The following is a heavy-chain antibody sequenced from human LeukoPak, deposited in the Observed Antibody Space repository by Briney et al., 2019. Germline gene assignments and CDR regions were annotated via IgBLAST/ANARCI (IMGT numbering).Heavy chain of an antibody. J-gene: IGHJ3*02. V-gene: IGHV1-69*05. Sequence: GSSVKVSCKASGGTFSSYAISWVRQAPGQGLEWMGGIIPIFGTANYAQKFQGRVTITTDESTSTAYMELSSLRSEDTAVYYCARDRNIVVVPAALQDAFDIWGQGTMVTVSS. CDR2: IIPIFGTA. CDR3: ARDRNIVVVPAALQDAFDI. D-gene: IGHD2-2*01. CDR1: GGTFSSYA.